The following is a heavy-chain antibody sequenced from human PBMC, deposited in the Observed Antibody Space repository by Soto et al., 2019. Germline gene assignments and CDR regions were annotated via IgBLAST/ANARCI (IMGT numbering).Heavy chain of an antibody. CDR2: ISSNGGST. Sequence: GGSLRLSCSASGFTFSSYAMHWVRQAPGKGLEYVSAISSNGGSTYYADSVKGRFTISRDNSKNTLYLQMSSLRAEDTAVYYCVKDWGEMAISRVFDYWGQGTLVTVSS. J-gene: IGHJ4*02. D-gene: IGHD3-16*01. CDR3: VKDWGEMAISRVFDY. CDR1: GFTFSSYA. V-gene: IGHV3-64D*08.